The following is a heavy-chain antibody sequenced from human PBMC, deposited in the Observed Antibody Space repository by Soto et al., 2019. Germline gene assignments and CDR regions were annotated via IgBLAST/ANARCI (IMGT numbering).Heavy chain of an antibody. CDR3: ARDRAELGYLDY. D-gene: IGHD7-27*01. J-gene: IGHJ4*02. Sequence: QVQLVESGGGVVQPGRSLRLSCAASGFTFSSYGMHWVRQAPGKGLEWVAVIWYDGSNKYYADSVKGRFTISRDNSKNTLYLQMNSLRAEDTAVYYCARDRAELGYLDYWGQGTLVTVSS. V-gene: IGHV3-33*01. CDR1: GFTFSSYG. CDR2: IWYDGSNK.